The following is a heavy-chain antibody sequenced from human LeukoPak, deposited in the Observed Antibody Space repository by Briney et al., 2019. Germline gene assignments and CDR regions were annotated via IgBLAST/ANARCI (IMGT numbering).Heavy chain of an antibody. D-gene: IGHD2-2*02. J-gene: IGHJ4*02. V-gene: IGHV1-2*02. CDR3: AREGSTSCYTD. CDR1: GYTFTNYD. CDR2: INPNSGGT. Sequence: ASVKVSCKASGYTFTNYDINWVRQAPGQGLEWMGWINPNSGGTNYAQKFQGRVTMTRDTSISTAYMGLSRLRSDDTVVYYCAREGSTSCYTDWGQGTLVTVSS.